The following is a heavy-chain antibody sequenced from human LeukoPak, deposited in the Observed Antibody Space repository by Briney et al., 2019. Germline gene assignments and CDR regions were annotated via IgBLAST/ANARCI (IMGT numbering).Heavy chain of an antibody. CDR1: GFTFSSYG. V-gene: IGHV3-30*02. Sequence: GGSLRLSCAASGFTFSSYGMHWVRQAPGKGLEWVAFIRYDGNNKYYADSVKGRFTISRDNSKNTVYLQMNSLRAEDTAVYYCAKLISPYDYWGQGTLVTVSS. J-gene: IGHJ4*02. CDR3: AKLISPYDY. CDR2: IRYDGNNK.